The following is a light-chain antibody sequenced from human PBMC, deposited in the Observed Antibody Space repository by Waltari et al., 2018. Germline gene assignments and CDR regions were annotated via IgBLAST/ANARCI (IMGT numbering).Light chain of an antibody. CDR2: RNN. Sequence: QSVLTQPPSASGTPGQRVTLSCSGSTSTIGRNYVYWYQQFPGTAPKLLVYRNNERPSGVPDRISGSKSGTSASLAISGLRSEDEADYYCATWDGSLTAWVFGGGTKVTVL. CDR1: TSTIGRNY. J-gene: IGLJ3*02. V-gene: IGLV1-47*01. CDR3: ATWDGSLTAWV.